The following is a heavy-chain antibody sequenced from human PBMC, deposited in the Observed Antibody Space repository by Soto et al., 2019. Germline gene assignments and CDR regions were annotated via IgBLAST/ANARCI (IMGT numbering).Heavy chain of an antibody. CDR1: GFSFSNYA. Sequence: GGSPRLSCDASGFSFSNYAMSWVRQAPGKGLEWVSTISGSGGSTYYADSVKGRFTISRDNSKNTLYLQMNSLRAEDTAVYYCAKGGSYYGSGSYYHSFDYWGQGILVTVSS. V-gene: IGHV3-23*01. CDR3: AKGGSYYGSGSYYHSFDY. J-gene: IGHJ4*02. D-gene: IGHD3-10*01. CDR2: ISGSGGST.